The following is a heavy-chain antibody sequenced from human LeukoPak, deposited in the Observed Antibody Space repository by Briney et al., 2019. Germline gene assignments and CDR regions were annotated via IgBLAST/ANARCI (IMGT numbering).Heavy chain of an antibody. D-gene: IGHD3-10*01. CDR2: INPNSGGT. CDR1: GYTFTSYD. Sequence: GASVKVSCKASGYTFTSYDINWVRQATGQGLEWMGWINPNSGGTNYAQKFQGRVTMTRDTSISTAYMDLSRLISDDTAVYYCARDRITMVDYWGQGTLVTVSS. J-gene: IGHJ4*02. CDR3: ARDRITMVDY. V-gene: IGHV1-2*02.